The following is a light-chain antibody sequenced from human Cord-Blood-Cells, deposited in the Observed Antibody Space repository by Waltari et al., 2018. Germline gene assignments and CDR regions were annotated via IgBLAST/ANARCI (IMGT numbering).Light chain of an antibody. V-gene: IGLV2-14*01. J-gene: IGLJ2*01. CDR2: EVS. CDR3: SSYTSSSTLV. Sequence: QSALTQPASVSGSLGQSITISCTGTSSDGGGYNYVSWYQQHPGKAPKLMIYEVSNRPSGVSNRFSGSKSGNTASLTISGLQAEDEADYYCSSYTSSSTLVFGGGTKLTVL. CDR1: SSDGGGYNY.